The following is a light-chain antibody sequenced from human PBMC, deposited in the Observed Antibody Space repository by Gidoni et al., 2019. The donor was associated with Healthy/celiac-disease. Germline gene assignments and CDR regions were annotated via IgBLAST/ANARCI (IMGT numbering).Light chain of an antibody. J-gene: IGKJ1*01. V-gene: IGKV3-11*01. CDR2: DAS. Sequence: EIVLTQSPTTLPLSPGERATLSCRASHSVSSYLAWYQQKPGQAPRLLIYDASNRATGIPARFSGSGSGTYFTLTISILEPEDFAVYCWQHRSNWALGTFGQGTKVEIK. CDR3: QHRSNWALGT. CDR1: HSVSSY.